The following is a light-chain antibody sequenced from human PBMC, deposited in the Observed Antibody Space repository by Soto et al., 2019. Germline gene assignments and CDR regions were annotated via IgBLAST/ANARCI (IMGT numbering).Light chain of an antibody. CDR3: LQDYSYPRT. V-gene: IGKV1-6*01. Sequence: AIQMTQFPPSLSASVGDTVTLTCRASQGIRSDLGWYQQKPGKAPKLLIYGASRLQNGVPSRFSGSGSGTDFTLIISRLQPEDSATYYCLQDYSYPRTFGQGTKVDIK. CDR2: GAS. J-gene: IGKJ1*01. CDR1: QGIRSD.